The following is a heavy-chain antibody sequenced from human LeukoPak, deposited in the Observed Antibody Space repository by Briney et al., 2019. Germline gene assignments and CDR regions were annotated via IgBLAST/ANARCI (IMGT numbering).Heavy chain of an antibody. V-gene: IGHV1-69*06. Sequence: SVKVSCKASGGTFSSYAISWVRQAPGQGLEWMGGIIPIFGTANYAQKFQGRVTIAADKSTSTAYMELSSLRSEDTAVYYCAREGEGITGNYFDYWGQGTLVTVSS. D-gene: IGHD1-20*01. CDR3: AREGEGITGNYFDY. CDR1: GGTFSSYA. CDR2: IIPIFGTA. J-gene: IGHJ4*02.